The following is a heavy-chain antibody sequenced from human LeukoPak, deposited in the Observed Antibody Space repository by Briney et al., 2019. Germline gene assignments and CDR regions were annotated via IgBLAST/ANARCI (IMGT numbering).Heavy chain of an antibody. V-gene: IGHV4-59*08. CDR2: IYYSGST. J-gene: IGHJ5*02. CDR1: GGSISSYY. D-gene: IGHD1-26*01. Sequence: PSETLSLTCTVSGGSISSYYWSWIRQPPGKGLEWIGYIYYSGSTNYNPSLKSRVTISVDTSKNQFSLKLSSVTAADTAVYYCARRRWELNWFDPWGQGTLVTVSS. CDR3: ARRRWELNWFDP.